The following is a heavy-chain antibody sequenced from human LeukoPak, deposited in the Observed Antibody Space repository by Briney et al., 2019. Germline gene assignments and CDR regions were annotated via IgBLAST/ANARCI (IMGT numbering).Heavy chain of an antibody. J-gene: IGHJ4*02. Sequence: GGPLRLSCAASGFTFSSYAMSWVRQAPGKGLEWVSGTGGSSIGHSKHYADSVKGRFTVSRDNSKNTVYLQMDSLRAEDTALYYCARDSGWLRYHDWGQGALVTVSS. D-gene: IGHD5-12*01. V-gene: IGHV3-23*01. CDR2: TGGSSIGHSK. CDR1: GFTFSSYA. CDR3: ARDSGWLRYHD.